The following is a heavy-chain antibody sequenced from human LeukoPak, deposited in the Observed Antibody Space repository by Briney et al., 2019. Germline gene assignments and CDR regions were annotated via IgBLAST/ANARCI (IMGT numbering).Heavy chain of an antibody. V-gene: IGHV4-38-2*02. CDR3: ARIGIYYYYMDV. J-gene: IGHJ6*03. D-gene: IGHD1-14*01. CDR2: IYHSGST. Sequence: SETLSLTCTVSGYSISSGYYWGWIRQPPGKGLEWIGSIYHSGSTHYNPSLKSRVTISVDTSSNQFSLKLRSVTAADTAVYYCARIGIYYYYMDVWGKGTTVSVSS. CDR1: GYSISSGYY.